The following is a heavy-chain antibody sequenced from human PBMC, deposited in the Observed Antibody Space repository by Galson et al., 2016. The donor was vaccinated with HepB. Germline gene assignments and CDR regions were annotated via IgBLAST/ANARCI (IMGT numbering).Heavy chain of an antibody. V-gene: IGHV3-7*01. CDR3: ARSGRPQAKISARADY. CDR1: GFTFSNYW. CDR2: IKQDGNEK. Sequence: SLRLSCAASGFTFSNYWMTWVRQAPGKGLEWVANIKQDGNEKYYVDSAKGRFTISRDNAKNSLYLQMNSLRAEDTAVYYCARSGRPQAKISARADYWGQGTLVTVSS. J-gene: IGHJ4*02. D-gene: IGHD6-6*01.